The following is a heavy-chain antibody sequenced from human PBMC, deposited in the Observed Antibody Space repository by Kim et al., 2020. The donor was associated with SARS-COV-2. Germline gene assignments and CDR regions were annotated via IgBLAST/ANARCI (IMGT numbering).Heavy chain of an antibody. CDR2: INHSGST. CDR1: GGSFSGYY. CDR3: ARGGIRPFDY. J-gene: IGHJ4*02. V-gene: IGHV4-34*01. D-gene: IGHD5-18*01. Sequence: SETLSLTCAVYGGSFSGYYWSWIRQPPGKGLEWIGEINHSGSTNYNPSLKRRVTISVDTSKNQFSLKLSSGTAADTAVYYCARGGIRPFDYWGQGTPVTVSS.